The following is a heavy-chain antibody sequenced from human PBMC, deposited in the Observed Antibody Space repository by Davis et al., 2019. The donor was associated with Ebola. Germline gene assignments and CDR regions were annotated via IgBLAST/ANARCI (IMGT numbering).Heavy chain of an antibody. D-gene: IGHD2-2*01. CDR2: ISSNGGST. Sequence: GESLKISCSASGFTFSSYAMHWVRQAPGKGLEYVSAISSNGGSTYYADSVKGRFTISRDNSKNTLYLQMNSLRAEDTAVYFCARQLPYYSYGMDVWGQGTTVTVSS. CDR1: GFTFSSYA. J-gene: IGHJ6*02. V-gene: IGHV3-64*04. CDR3: ARQLPYYSYGMDV.